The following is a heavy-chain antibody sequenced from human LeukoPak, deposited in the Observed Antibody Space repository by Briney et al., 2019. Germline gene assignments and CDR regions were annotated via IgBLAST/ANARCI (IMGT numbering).Heavy chain of an antibody. CDR1: GFTFTRYT. Sequence: PGGSLRLSCAASGFTFTRYTMNWVRQAPGKGLEWVSSIGSSSTFIYYADSVKGRFTISRDNAKNSLFLQMNSLRAADTAVYYCAKAHPGFDYWGQGTLVTVSS. V-gene: IGHV3-21*01. J-gene: IGHJ4*02. CDR2: IGSSSTFI. CDR3: AKAHPGFDY.